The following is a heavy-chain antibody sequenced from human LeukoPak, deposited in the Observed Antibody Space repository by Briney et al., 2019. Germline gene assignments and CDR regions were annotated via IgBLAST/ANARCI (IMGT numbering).Heavy chain of an antibody. D-gene: IGHD5-12*01. Sequence: PGGSLRLSCAASGSTFNNYAMSWVRQAPGKGLEWVSAISGSGGSTNYADSVKGRFTISRDNSKNMLYLQMNSLRAEDTAVYYCASGGVYSGYDSGYWGQGTLVTVSS. J-gene: IGHJ4*02. CDR1: GSTFNNYA. CDR2: ISGSGGST. CDR3: ASGGVYSGYDSGY. V-gene: IGHV3-23*01.